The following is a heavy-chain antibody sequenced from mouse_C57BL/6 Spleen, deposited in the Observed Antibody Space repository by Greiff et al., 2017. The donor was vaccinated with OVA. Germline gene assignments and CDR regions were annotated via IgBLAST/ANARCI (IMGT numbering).Heavy chain of an antibody. CDR3: ARGDGNYPYYYAMDY. CDR1: GYAFSSSW. Sequence: QVQLQQSGPELVKPGASVKISCKASGYAFSSSWMNWVKQRPGKGLEWIGRIYPGDGDTNYNGKFKGRATLTADKSSSTAYMQLSSLTSEDSAVYFCARGDGNYPYYYAMDYWGQGTSVTVSS. D-gene: IGHD2-1*01. CDR2: IYPGDGDT. V-gene: IGHV1-82*01. J-gene: IGHJ4*01.